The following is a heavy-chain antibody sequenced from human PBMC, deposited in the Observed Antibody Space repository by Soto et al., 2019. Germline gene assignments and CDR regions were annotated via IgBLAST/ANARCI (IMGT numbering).Heavy chain of an antibody. J-gene: IGHJ4*02. CDR3: ARETYGRTIRGVGTIDY. CDR2: IKQDGSEK. CDR1: GFTFSSYW. V-gene: IGHV3-7*03. D-gene: IGHD3-10*01. Sequence: EVQLVESGGGLVQPGGSLRLSCAASGFTFSSYWMSWVRQAPGKGLEWVANIKQDGSEKYYVDSVKGRFTISRDNAKNSLYLQMNSLRAEDTAVYYCARETYGRTIRGVGTIDYWGQGTLVTVSS.